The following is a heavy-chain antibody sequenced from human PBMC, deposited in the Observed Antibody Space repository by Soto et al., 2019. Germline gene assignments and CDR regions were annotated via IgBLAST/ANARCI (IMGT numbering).Heavy chain of an antibody. Sequence: VRSVKLACAATGFAYSTFWLRWVRQAPGKGLEWVANIKQDGSAQYYVDSLKGRFSVSRDNAKNSLYLQRDSLRADDTAMYFCVRGVFKSGGYPDYFDYSARGALVPVS. J-gene: IGHJ4*02. CDR2: IKQDGSAQ. D-gene: IGHD5-18*01. CDR3: VRGVFKSGGYPDYFDY. CDR1: GFAYSTFW. V-gene: IGHV3-7*01.